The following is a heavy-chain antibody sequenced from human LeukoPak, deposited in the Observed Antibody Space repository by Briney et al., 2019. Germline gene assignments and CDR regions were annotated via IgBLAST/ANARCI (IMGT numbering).Heavy chain of an antibody. V-gene: IGHV4-38-2*01. CDR1: GYSISSGYY. J-gene: IGHJ4*02. Sequence: SETLSLTCAVSGYSISSGYYWGWIRQPPGKGLEWIGIIYHSGNAYYNPSLKSRVTISVDTSDNQSSLTLSSVTAADTAMYYCARTIAKYNWNYASYASFDYWGQGTLVTVSS. CDR3: ARTIAKYNWNYASYASFDY. CDR2: IYHSGNA. D-gene: IGHD1-7*01.